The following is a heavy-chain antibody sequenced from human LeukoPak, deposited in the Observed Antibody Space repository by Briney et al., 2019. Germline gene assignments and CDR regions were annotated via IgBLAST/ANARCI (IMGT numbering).Heavy chain of an antibody. CDR1: GFTFSSYG. CDR2: ISYDGSNK. D-gene: IGHD3-9*01. Sequence: PGGSLRLSCAASGFTFSSYGMHWVRQAPGKGLEWVAVISYDGSNKYYADSVKGRFTISRDNSKNTLYLQMNSLRAEDTAVYYCAKTYYDILTGAFDIWGQGTMVTVSS. J-gene: IGHJ3*02. V-gene: IGHV3-30*18. CDR3: AKTYYDILTGAFDI.